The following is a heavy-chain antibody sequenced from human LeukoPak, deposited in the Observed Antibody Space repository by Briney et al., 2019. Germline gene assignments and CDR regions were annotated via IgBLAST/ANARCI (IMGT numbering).Heavy chain of an antibody. D-gene: IGHD1-26*01. Sequence: GASVKVSCKASGYTFTSYYMHWVRQAPGQGLEWMGIINPSGGSTSYAQKFQGRVTMTRDTSTSTVYMELSSLRSEDTAVYYCARADLVGAPEWFDYYYYMDVWGKGTTVTVSS. CDR3: ARADLVGAPEWFDYYYYMDV. V-gene: IGHV1-46*01. J-gene: IGHJ6*03. CDR2: INPSGGST. CDR1: GYTFTSYY.